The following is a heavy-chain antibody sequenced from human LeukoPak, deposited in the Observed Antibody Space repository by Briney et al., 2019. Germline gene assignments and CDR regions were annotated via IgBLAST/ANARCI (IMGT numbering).Heavy chain of an antibody. CDR1: GFTFSSYE. J-gene: IGHJ4*02. V-gene: IGHV3-48*03. CDR2: ISSSDDTI. Sequence: GGSLRLSCAASGFTFSSYEMHWVRQAPGKGLEWVSYISSSDDTIYYADSVKGRFTISRDNAKNSLYLQMNSLRAEDTAVYYCARKAVYGSGFDYWGQGTLVTVSS. D-gene: IGHD3-10*01. CDR3: ARKAVYGSGFDY.